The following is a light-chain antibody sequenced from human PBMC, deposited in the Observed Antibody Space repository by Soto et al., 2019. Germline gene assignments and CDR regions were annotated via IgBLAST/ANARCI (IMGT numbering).Light chain of an antibody. CDR3: QQYNTWRSIS. Sequence: EIVMTQSPATLSVSPGERATLSCRASQSVSSKLAWYQHKPGQAPRLLIYDTDTRAAGIPARFTGSGSGTDFTLTISSLQCEDFAVYYCQQYNTWRSISFGQGTRLESK. V-gene: IGKV3-15*01. J-gene: IGKJ5*01. CDR1: QSVSSK. CDR2: DTD.